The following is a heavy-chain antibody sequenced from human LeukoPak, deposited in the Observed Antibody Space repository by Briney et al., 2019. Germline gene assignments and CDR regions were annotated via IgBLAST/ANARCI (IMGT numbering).Heavy chain of an antibody. CDR1: GGSISGYY. J-gene: IGHJ3*01. Sequence: RTSETLSLTCTVSGGSISGYYWHWIRQPPGKGLEWIGYIYYSGSTNYNPSLKSRVTISVDTSKNQFSLKLSSVTAADTAVYYCVRHYGTGRDDAFDVWGQGTMVRVSP. D-gene: IGHD2-8*02. CDR3: VRHYGTGRDDAFDV. CDR2: IYYSGST. V-gene: IGHV4-59*08.